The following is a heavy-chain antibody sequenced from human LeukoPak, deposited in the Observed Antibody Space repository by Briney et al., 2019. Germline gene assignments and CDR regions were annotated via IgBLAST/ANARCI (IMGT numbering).Heavy chain of an antibody. D-gene: IGHD3-10*01. V-gene: IGHV3-7*03. Sequence: GGSLRLSCAASGFTFSSYWMSWVRQAPGKGLEWVANIKQDGSEKYYVDSVKGRFTISRDNARNSLYLQMNSLRAEDTAVYYCAGGFSGAHTHYWGQGTLVTVSS. CDR3: AGGFSGAHTHY. CDR2: IKQDGSEK. CDR1: GFTFSSYW. J-gene: IGHJ4*02.